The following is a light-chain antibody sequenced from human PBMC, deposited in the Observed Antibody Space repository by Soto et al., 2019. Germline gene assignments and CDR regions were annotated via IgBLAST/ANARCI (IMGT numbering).Light chain of an antibody. CDR1: SSDVGGYNS. CDR2: DVT. CDR3: CSYAGSRVV. V-gene: IGLV2-11*01. Sequence: QSALTQPRSVSGSPGQSVTISCTGTSSDVGGYNSVSWYQHHPGKAPKLMIYDVTKRPSGVPDRFSGSKSGNTASLTISGLQAEDEADYYCCSYAGSRVVFGGGT. J-gene: IGLJ2*01.